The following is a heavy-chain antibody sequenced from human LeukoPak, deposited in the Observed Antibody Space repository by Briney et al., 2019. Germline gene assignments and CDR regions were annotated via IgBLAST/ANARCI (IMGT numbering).Heavy chain of an antibody. CDR2: INPDSGGT. CDR3: ARDGTYYDFWSGYFSNNYYYYYMDV. V-gene: IGHV1-2*02. D-gene: IGHD3-3*01. Sequence: ASVKVSCKASGYTFTGYYMHWVRQAPGQGLEWMGWINPDSGGTNYAQKFQGRVTMTRDTSISTAYMELSRLRSDDTAVYYCARDGTYYDFWSGYFSNNYYYYYMDVWGKGTTVTV. J-gene: IGHJ6*03. CDR1: GYTFTGYY.